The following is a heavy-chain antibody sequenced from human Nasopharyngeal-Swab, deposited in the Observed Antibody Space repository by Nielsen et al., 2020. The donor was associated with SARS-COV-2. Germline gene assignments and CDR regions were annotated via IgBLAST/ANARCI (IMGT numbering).Heavy chain of an antibody. Sequence: GGSLRLSCAASGLTFSSFWMTWVRQAPGKGLEWAANINQDGSQRNYVDSVKGRFTISRDNAKNSLYLQMNSLRVDDTAVYYCARDPGWLQFDYWGQGTLVTVSS. V-gene: IGHV3-7*03. CDR1: GLTFSSFW. D-gene: IGHD5-24*01. CDR2: INQDGSQR. CDR3: ARDPGWLQFDY. J-gene: IGHJ4*02.